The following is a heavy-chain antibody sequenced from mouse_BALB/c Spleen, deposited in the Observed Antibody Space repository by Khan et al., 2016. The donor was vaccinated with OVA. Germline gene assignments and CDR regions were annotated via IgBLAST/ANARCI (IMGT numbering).Heavy chain of an antibody. CDR1: GYAFTDYL. CDR3: SRSGYGFGAY. D-gene: IGHD3-2*02. V-gene: IGHV1-54*01. CDR2: INPGSGGT. Sequence: QVQLQQSGAELVRPGTSVKVSCKASGYAFTDYLIEWLKQRPGQGLEWIGMINPGSGGTNYNEKFKVKATLTADKSSSTAYMQLSSLTSDDSAVYFGSRSGYGFGAYWGPGTLVTVSA. J-gene: IGHJ3*01.